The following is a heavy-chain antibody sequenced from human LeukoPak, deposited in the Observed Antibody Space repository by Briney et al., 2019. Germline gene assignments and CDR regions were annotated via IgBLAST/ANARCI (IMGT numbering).Heavy chain of an antibody. CDR3: ARLDGSYYRGDY. Sequence: GGSLRLSCAASGFTVSSNYMSWVRQAPGKGLEWVSVIYSGGSTYYADSVKGRFTISRDNSKNTLYLQMNSLRAEDTAVYYCARLDGSYYRGDYWGQGTLVTVSS. D-gene: IGHD1-26*01. CDR1: GFTVSSNY. V-gene: IGHV3-53*01. CDR2: IYSGGST. J-gene: IGHJ4*02.